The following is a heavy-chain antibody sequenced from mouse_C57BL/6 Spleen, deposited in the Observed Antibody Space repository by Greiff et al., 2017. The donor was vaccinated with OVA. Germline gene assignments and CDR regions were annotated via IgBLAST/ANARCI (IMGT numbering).Heavy chain of an antibody. J-gene: IGHJ1*03. CDR2: INPNYGTT. D-gene: IGHD2-5*01. CDR3: ARGYYSNPYWYFDV. V-gene: IGHV1-39*01. Sequence: VQLKQSGPELVKPGASVKISCKASGYSFTDYNMNWVKQSNGKSLEWIGVINPNYGTTSYNQKFKGKATLTVDQSSSTAYMQLNSLTSEDSAVYYCARGYYSNPYWYFDVWGTGTTVTVSS. CDR1: GYSFTDYN.